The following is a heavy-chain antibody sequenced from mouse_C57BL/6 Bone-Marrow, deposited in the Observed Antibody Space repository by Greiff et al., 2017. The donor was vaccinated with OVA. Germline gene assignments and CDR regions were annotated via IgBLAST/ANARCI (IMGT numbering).Heavy chain of an antibody. CDR3: ARGGTSPFAY. Sequence: VQLQQSGPELVKPGASVKISCKASGYSFTGYYMNWVKQSPEKSLEWIGEINPSTGGTTYNQKFKAKATLTVDKSSCTAYMQLKSLTSEDSAVYYCARGGTSPFAYWGQGTLVTVSA. CDR1: GYSFTGYY. V-gene: IGHV1-42*01. D-gene: IGHD4-1*01. CDR2: INPSTGGT. J-gene: IGHJ3*01.